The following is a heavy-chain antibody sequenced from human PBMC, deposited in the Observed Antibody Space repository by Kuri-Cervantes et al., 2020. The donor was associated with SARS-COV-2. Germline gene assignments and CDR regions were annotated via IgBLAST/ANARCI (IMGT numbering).Heavy chain of an antibody. Sequence: SETLSLTCTVSGGSVSSGSYYWSWIRQPPGKGLEWIGYIYYSVSTNYNPSLKSRVTISLDTSKNQFSLKLSSVTAADTAVYYCARVMSTSSIAARPRPYYFDYWGQGTLVTVSS. CDR3: ARVMSTSSIAARPRPYYFDY. J-gene: IGHJ4*02. V-gene: IGHV4-61*01. D-gene: IGHD6-6*01. CDR1: GGSVSSGSYY. CDR2: IYYSVST.